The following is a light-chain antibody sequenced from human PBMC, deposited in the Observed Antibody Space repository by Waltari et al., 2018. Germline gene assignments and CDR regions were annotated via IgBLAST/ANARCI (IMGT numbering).Light chain of an antibody. Sequence: EIVLTQSPGTLSLSPGERATLSCRASQSVSSSSLAWYQQKPGQAPRLLIYGASNRATGFPDRFSGSGSGTDFTLTISRLEPEDFAVYYCQQYGSSPFTFGPGTKVDIK. CDR3: QQYGSSPFT. V-gene: IGKV3-20*01. J-gene: IGKJ3*01. CDR2: GAS. CDR1: QSVSSSS.